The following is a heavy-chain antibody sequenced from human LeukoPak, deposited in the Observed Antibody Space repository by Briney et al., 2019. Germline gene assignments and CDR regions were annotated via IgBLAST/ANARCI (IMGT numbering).Heavy chain of an antibody. CDR2: IYYSGST. D-gene: IGHD4-17*01. J-gene: IGHJ4*02. CDR3: AGVGCDYGDYVIER. Sequence: SETLSLTCTVSGGSISSGDYYWSWIRQPPGKGLEWIGYIYYSGSTYYNPSLKSRVTISVDTSKNQFSLKLSSVTAADTAVYYCAGVGCDYGDYVIERWGQGTLVTVSS. CDR1: GGSISSGDYY. V-gene: IGHV4-30-4*01.